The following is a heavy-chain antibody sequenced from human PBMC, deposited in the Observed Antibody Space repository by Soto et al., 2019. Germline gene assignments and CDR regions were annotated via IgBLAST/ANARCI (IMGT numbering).Heavy chain of an antibody. V-gene: IGHV4-31*02. CDR1: GYFIGAGGYY. CDR3: ARMYSSGSGWFHP. CDR2: FYSSGSI. Sequence: TLSLTCFVSGYFIGAGGYYWSWIRHHPGKGLEWIGSFYSSGSIIYNPSLRSRVSISGDMSTNQFSMSLTSVTAADTARYYCARMYSSGSGWFHPWGQGTLVTVSS. D-gene: IGHD6-19*01. J-gene: IGHJ5*02.